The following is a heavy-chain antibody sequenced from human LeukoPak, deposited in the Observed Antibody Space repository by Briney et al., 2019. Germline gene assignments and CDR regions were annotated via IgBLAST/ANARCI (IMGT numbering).Heavy chain of an antibody. CDR1: GFTVSSNY. CDR3: RGDSSY. V-gene: IGHV3-53*01. Sequence: PGGSLRLSCAASGFTVSSNYMNWVRQAPGKGLEWVSLIYSGDITYYADSVKGRFTISRDNSKNTLYLQMHSLRAEDTAVYYRRGDSSYWGQGTLVTVSS. J-gene: IGHJ4*02. D-gene: IGHD2-21*01. CDR2: IYSGDIT.